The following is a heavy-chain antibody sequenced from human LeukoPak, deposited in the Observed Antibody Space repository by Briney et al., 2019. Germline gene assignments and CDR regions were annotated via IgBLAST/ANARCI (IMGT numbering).Heavy chain of an antibody. D-gene: IGHD5-18*01. V-gene: IGHV4-61*01. J-gene: IGHJ4*02. CDR3: ARGSRGYSYG. CDR1: GGSISSGSYY. CDR2: IYYSGNT. Sequence: SETLSLTCTVSGGSISSGSYYWSWIRQPPGKGLEWIGYIYYSGNTNYNPSLKSRVTISVDTSKNQFSLKLSSVTAADTALYYCARGSRGYSYGWGQGTLVTVSS.